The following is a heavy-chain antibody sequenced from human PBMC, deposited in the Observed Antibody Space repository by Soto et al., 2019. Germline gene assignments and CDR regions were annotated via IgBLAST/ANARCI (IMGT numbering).Heavy chain of an antibody. CDR3: ARSSGYRTGEGFQH. Sequence: QVQLVQSGAEVKKPGSSVKVSCKASGGTFSSYAISWVRQAPGQGLEWMGGIIPIFGTANYAQKFQGRVTXXAXECXSTAYMGLSSLRSEDTAVYYWARSSGYRTGEGFQHWGQGTLVTVSS. D-gene: IGHD3-22*01. J-gene: IGHJ1*01. V-gene: IGHV1-69*12. CDR1: GGTFSSYA. CDR2: IIPIFGTA.